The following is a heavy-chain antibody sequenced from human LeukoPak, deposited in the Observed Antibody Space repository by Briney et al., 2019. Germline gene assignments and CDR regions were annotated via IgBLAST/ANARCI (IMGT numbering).Heavy chain of an antibody. V-gene: IGHV4-59*01. CDR3: ARGSPTGHVSFDI. D-gene: IGHD3-9*01. CDR1: GGSISTYY. CDR2: IYYSGST. J-gene: IGHJ3*02. Sequence: SETLSLTCTVSGGSISTYYWSWIRQPPGKGLEWIGYIYYSGSTNYNPSLKSRGTISVDTSKNQFSLKLSSVTAADTAVYYCARGSPTGHVSFDIWGQGTMVTVSS.